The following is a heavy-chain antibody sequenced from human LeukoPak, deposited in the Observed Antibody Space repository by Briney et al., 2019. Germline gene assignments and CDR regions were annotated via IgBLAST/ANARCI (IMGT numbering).Heavy chain of an antibody. CDR1: GDTFGNYD. Sequence: ASVKVSCKASGDTFGNYDFAWVRLAPGQGLEWMGGILPVLGRSDYAQRFQDRITITADESTSTVYLQLSSLRSDDTAVYYCARGGWQTTGWYADHWGQGTLVTVAS. D-gene: IGHD6-19*01. J-gene: IGHJ5*02. CDR3: ARGGWQTTGWYADH. CDR2: ILPVLGRS. V-gene: IGHV1-69*10.